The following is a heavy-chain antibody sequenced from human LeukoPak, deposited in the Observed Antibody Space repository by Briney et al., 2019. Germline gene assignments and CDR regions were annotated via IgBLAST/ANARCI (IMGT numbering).Heavy chain of an antibody. CDR2: ISSSSSTI. CDR1: GFTFSSYS. Sequence: GGSLRLSCAASGFTFSSYSMNWVRQAPGKGLEWVSYISSSSSTIYYADSVKGRLTISRDNAKNSLYLQMNSLRAEDTAVYYCARVKYQLKEGYDYWGQGTLVTVSS. CDR3: ARVKYQLKEGYDY. J-gene: IGHJ4*02. V-gene: IGHV3-48*04. D-gene: IGHD2-2*01.